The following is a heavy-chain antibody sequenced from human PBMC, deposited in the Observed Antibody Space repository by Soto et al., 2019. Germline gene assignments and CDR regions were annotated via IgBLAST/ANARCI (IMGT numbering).Heavy chain of an antibody. CDR3: AKDAVPAGYSSGWYVDY. D-gene: IGHD6-19*01. CDR1: GFTFSSYG. J-gene: IGHJ4*02. V-gene: IGHV3-30*18. Sequence: GGSLRLSCAASGFTFSSYGMHWVRQAPGKGLEWVAVISYDGSNKYYADSRKGRFTISRDNSKNTLYLQMNSLRAEDAAVYYWAKDAVPAGYSSGWYVDYWGQGTLVTVSS. CDR2: ISYDGSNK.